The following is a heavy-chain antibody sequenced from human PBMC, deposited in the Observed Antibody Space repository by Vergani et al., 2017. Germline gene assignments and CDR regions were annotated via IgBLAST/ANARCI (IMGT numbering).Heavy chain of an antibody. Sequence: QVQLQESGPGLVKPSQTLSLTCTVSGGSISSGGYYWSWIRQHPGKGLEWIGYIYYSGSTYYHPSLKSRVTRSVDTAKNQFFLKLSSVTAADTAGYYCARGLVLPPLWWAPDYNWFDPWGQGTLVTVYS. D-gene: IGHD4/OR15-4a*01. J-gene: IGHJ5*02. V-gene: IGHV4-31*03. CDR1: GGSISSGGYY. CDR3: ARGLVLPPLWWAPDYNWFDP. CDR2: IYYSGST.